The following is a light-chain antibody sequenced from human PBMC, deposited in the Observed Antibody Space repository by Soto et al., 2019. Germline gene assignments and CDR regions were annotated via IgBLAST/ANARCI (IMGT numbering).Light chain of an antibody. J-gene: IGKJ2*01. CDR2: GVS. CDR3: QQYSSLPHT. CDR1: QSVSNSF. V-gene: IGKV3-20*01. Sequence: ESVLTQSPATLSLSPGERATLSCRASQSVSNSFFAWYQQKPGQAPRLLIYGVSSRATGIPDRFSGSGSGTDFTLTISRLEPEDFVVYYCQQYSSLPHTFCQGTKLEVK.